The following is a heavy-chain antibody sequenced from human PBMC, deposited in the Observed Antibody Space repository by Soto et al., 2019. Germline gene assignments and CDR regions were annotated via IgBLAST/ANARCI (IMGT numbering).Heavy chain of an antibody. CDR1: GYTFTGYY. D-gene: IGHD3-22*01. V-gene: IGHV1-2*04. Sequence: ASVKVSCKASGYTFTGYYMHWVRQAPGQGLEWMGWINPNSGGTNYAQKFQGWVTMTRDTSISTAYMELSRLRSDDTAVYYCARDHYYDSSGYYYSGFDYWGQGTLATVSS. CDR3: ARDHYYDSSGYYYSGFDY. CDR2: INPNSGGT. J-gene: IGHJ4*02.